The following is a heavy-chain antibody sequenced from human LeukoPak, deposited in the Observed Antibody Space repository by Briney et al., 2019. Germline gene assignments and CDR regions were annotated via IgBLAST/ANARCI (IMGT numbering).Heavy chain of an antibody. CDR1: GFTFSSYA. Sequence: PGGSLRLSCAASGFTFSSYAMSWVRQAPGKGLEWVSAISGSGGTTYYADSVKGRFTISRDNSKNTLYLQMSSLRAEDTAVYYCAKEPREHCSSTSCPNWIDPWGQGTLVTVSS. D-gene: IGHD2-2*01. J-gene: IGHJ5*02. CDR2: ISGSGGTT. CDR3: AKEPREHCSSTSCPNWIDP. V-gene: IGHV3-23*01.